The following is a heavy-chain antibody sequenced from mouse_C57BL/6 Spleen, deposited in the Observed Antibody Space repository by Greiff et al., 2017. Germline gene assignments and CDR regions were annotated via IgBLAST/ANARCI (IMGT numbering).Heavy chain of an antibody. J-gene: IGHJ4*01. CDR3: ARLVDYAMDY. D-gene: IGHD1-1*02. CDR1: GFNIKDYY. CDR2: MDPEDGET. V-gene: IGHV14-2*01. Sequence: VQLQQSGAELVRPGASVKLSCTASGFNIKDYYMHWVRQRPEQGLGWIGRMDPEDGETKYAPKVQGKATITADTSSNTAYLQLSSLTSEDTAVYYCARLVDYAMDYWGQGTSVTVSS.